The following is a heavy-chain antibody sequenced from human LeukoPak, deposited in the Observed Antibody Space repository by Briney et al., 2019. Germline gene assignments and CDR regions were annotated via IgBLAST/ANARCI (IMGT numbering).Heavy chain of an antibody. CDR3: ARSGSPWLQFVGYYFDY. CDR2: INPSGGST. Sequence: ASVKVSCKASGYTLTSYYMHWVRQAPGQGLEWMGIINPSGGSTSYAQKFQGRVTMTRDTSTSTVYMELSSLRSEDTAVYYCARSGSPWLQFVGYYFDYWGQGTLVTASS. V-gene: IGHV1-46*01. D-gene: IGHD5-24*01. J-gene: IGHJ4*02. CDR1: GYTLTSYY.